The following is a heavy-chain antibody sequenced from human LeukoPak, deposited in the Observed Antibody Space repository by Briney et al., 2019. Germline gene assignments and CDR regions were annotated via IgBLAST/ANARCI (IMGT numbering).Heavy chain of an antibody. CDR2: ISSRDGYI. V-gene: IGHV3-21*01. J-gene: IGHJ4*02. Sequence: GGSLRLFCAASGFTFTTYSMNWVRQAPGKGREGVSSISSRDGYIYYADPVKDRFTISRDNAKNSLYLHMNSVRAEATAVYYCARGSHGGNFEEYLGQGTLVTVSS. CDR3: ARGSHGGNFEEY. CDR1: GFTFTTYS. D-gene: IGHD4-23*01.